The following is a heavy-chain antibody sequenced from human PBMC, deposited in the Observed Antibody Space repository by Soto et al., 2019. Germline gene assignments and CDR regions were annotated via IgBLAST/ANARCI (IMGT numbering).Heavy chain of an antibody. CDR2: TSHTGTT. CDR3: ARGAPWIVAFDI. J-gene: IGHJ3*02. D-gene: IGHD5-12*01. V-gene: IGHV4-59*01. Sequence: SETLSLTCTVSGVSISSDYWTWIRQSPGKGLEWIAYTSHTGTTDYNPSLKSRVTISLDTSKNQFSLKLSSVTAADTAVYYCARGAPWIVAFDIWGQGTKVTVSS. CDR1: GVSISSDY.